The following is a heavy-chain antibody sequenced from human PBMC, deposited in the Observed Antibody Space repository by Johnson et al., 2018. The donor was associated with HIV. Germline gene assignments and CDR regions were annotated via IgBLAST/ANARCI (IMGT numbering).Heavy chain of an antibody. Sequence: VQLVESGGGLVKPGGSLRLSCAASGFTFSDYYMSWIRQAPGKGLEWVSAISGSGGSTYYADSVKGRFTISRDNSKNTLYLQMNSLRAEDTAIYYCAKLRKKQWLVGEAFDIWGQGTMVTVAS. CDR3: AKLRKKQWLVGEAFDI. CDR2: ISGSGGST. D-gene: IGHD6-19*01. CDR1: GFTFSDYY. V-gene: IGHV3-23*04. J-gene: IGHJ3*02.